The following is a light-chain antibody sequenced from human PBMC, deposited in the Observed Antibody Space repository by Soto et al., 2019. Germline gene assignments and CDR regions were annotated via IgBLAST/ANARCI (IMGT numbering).Light chain of an antibody. CDR3: QQSYSSLT. V-gene: IGKV1-39*01. Sequence: DIQMTQSPSSLSASVGDRVTLTCRASQSISSYLNWYQQKPGKAPELLIHAASTLQSGVPSRFSGGGSGTDFPLTISSLQPEDFATYYCQQSYSSLTFGQGTRLEIK. J-gene: IGKJ5*01. CDR1: QSISSY. CDR2: AAS.